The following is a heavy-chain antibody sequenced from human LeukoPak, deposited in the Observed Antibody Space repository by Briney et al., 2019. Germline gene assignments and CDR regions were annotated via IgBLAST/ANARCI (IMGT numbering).Heavy chain of an antibody. V-gene: IGHV3-7*01. CDR1: GFTFSSRW. CDR2: IKQDGSEK. Sequence: GRSLRLSCAASGFTFSSRWMNWVRQGPGKGLEWVANIKQDGSEKYYVDSVKGRFIISRDNAKNSLYLQMDSLRAEDTAVYYCARSNLIGYDYWGQGTLVTVSS. D-gene: IGHD3-9*01. J-gene: IGHJ4*02. CDR3: ARSNLIGYDY.